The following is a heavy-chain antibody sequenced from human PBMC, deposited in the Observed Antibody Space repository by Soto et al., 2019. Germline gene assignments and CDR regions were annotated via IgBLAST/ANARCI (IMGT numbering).Heavy chain of an antibody. Sequence: PSETLSLTCAVSGYSISSGYYWGWIRQPPGKGLEWIGSIYHSGSTYYNPSLKSRVTISVDTSKNQFSLKLSSVTAADTAVYYCARGGDFWSGYYGGFDYWGQGTMVTVYS. CDR1: GYSISSGYY. V-gene: IGHV4-38-2*01. CDR2: IYHSGST. D-gene: IGHD3-3*01. J-gene: IGHJ4*02. CDR3: ARGGDFWSGYYGGFDY.